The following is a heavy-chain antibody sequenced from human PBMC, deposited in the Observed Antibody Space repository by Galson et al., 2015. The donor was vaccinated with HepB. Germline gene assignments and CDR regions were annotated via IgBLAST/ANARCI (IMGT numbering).Heavy chain of an antibody. D-gene: IGHD2-2*01. J-gene: IGHJ4*02. CDR3: AKGAYCGSTSCPMLN. V-gene: IGHV3-23*01. CDR1: GFSFSNYA. Sequence: SLRLSCAASGFSFSNYAVNWVRQAPGKGLEWVSSIIGSGGTTYYADSVKGRFIVSSDISKSTLYLQMNGLRAEDTAVYYCAKGAYCGSTSCPMLNWGQGTLVTVSS. CDR2: IIGSGGTT.